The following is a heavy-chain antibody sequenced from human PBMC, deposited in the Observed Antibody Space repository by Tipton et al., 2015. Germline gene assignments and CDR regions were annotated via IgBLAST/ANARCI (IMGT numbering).Heavy chain of an antibody. V-gene: IGHV4-61*01. CDR2: IYYSGST. CDR3: ARVERRTSGSTSVGPFYS. D-gene: IGHD3-10*01. J-gene: IGHJ4*02. CDR1: GGSVSSGSYY. Sequence: TLSLTCTVSGGSVSSGSYYWSWIRQSPGKGLEWIGYIYYSGSTNYNPSLKSRVTISVDTSKNQFSLSLGSLSAADTAVYFCARVERRTSGSTSVGPFYSWGQGTLVTVSS.